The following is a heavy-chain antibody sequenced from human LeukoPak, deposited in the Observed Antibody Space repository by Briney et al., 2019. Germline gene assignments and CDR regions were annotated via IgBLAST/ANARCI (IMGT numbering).Heavy chain of an antibody. V-gene: IGHV1-2*02. D-gene: IGHD6-6*01. CDR2: VNPSSGDT. CDR3: ARGGIAARPFDY. Sequence: ASVKVSCKASGYTFTDYYIHWVRQAPGRGLEWMGWVNPSSGDTDYAQKFQVSVTVTRDTSISTAYMELTSLKSDDTAVYYCARGGIAARPFDYWGQGTLVTVSS. J-gene: IGHJ4*02. CDR1: GYTFTDYY.